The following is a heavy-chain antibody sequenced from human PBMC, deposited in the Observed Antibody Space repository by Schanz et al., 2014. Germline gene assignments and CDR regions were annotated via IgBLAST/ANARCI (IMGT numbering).Heavy chain of an antibody. D-gene: IGHD6-13*01. CDR2: IYSSGTT. CDR3: ARVGQGAVATGSNTFYYYVMDV. J-gene: IGHJ6*02. CDR1: GGSISSYY. Sequence: QVQLQESGPGLVKPSETLSLTCAVSGGSISSYYWSWIRQPPGKALEWIGYIYSSGTTNYNPSLKSPVTISIDASKNQFSLKLTSVTAAETGVYYCARVGQGAVATGSNTFYYYVMDVWGQGTTVTVSS. V-gene: IGHV4-59*01.